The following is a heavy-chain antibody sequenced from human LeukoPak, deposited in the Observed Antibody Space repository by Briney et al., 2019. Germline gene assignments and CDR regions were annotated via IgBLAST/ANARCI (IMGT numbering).Heavy chain of an antibody. CDR3: AKDGESGIPGDY. CDR2: ISGSGGST. Sequence: GGSLRLSCAASGFTFTSYSMSWVRQAPGKGLEWVSVISGSGGSTYYADSVKGRFTISRDNSKNTLYLQMNSLRAEDTAVYYCAKDGESGIPGDYWGQGTLVTVSS. D-gene: IGHD3-10*01. V-gene: IGHV3-23*01. J-gene: IGHJ4*02. CDR1: GFTFTSYS.